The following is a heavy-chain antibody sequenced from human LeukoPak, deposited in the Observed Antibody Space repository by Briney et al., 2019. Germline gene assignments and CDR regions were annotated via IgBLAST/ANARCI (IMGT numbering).Heavy chain of an antibody. V-gene: IGHV1-18*01. CDR3: ARAPATTYYYGSGSLGQSPDY. Sequence: ASVKVSCKASGYTFTSYGISWVRQAPGQGLEWMGWISAYNGNTNYAQKLQGRVTMTTDTSTSTAYMELRSLRSEDTAVYYCARAPATTYYYGSGSLGQSPDYWGQGTLVTVSS. CDR2: ISAYNGNT. D-gene: IGHD3-10*01. CDR1: GYTFTSYG. J-gene: IGHJ4*02.